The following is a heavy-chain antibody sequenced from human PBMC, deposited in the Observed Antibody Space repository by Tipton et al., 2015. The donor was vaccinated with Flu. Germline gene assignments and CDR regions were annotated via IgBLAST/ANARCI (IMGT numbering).Heavy chain of an antibody. J-gene: IGHJ6*02. D-gene: IGHD6-6*01. CDR1: GGSITSDGYY. CDR3: ARASAARLGMDV. CDR2: IYYSGST. V-gene: IGHV4-31*01. Sequence: TLSLTCTVSGGSITSDGYYWSWIRQHPGKGLEWIGYIYYSGSTYYNPSLKSLVTISVDTSKNQFSLKLSSVTAADTAVYYCARASAARLGMDVWGQGTTVTVSS.